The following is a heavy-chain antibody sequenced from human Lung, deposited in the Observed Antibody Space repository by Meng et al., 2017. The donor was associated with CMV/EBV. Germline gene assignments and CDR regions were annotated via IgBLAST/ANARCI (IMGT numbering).Heavy chain of an antibody. CDR2: ISWDGGST. CDR3: AKEGRYCSSTSCFSYFDY. V-gene: IGHV3-43*01. D-gene: IGHD2-2*01. Sequence: GESLKISCAASGFTFDDYTMHWVRQAPGKGLEWVSLISWDGGSTYYADSVKGRFTISRDNSKNSLYLQMNSLRTEDTALYYCAKEGRYCSSTSCFSYFDYWXQGTXVTVAS. J-gene: IGHJ4*02. CDR1: GFTFDDYT.